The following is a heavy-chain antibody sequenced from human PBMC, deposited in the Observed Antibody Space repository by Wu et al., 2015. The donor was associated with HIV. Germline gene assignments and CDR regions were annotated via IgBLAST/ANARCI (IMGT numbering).Heavy chain of an antibody. J-gene: IGHJ6*03. Sequence: QVQLVQSGTEMKKSGASMKVSCKTSGYTFTAYYIHWLRQAPGQGLEWMGWINPDSGDTKSAQTFQGRITMTRDTFTTTVYLTLASLKSNDTATYYCARDWQFQVTFDDYYMDIWGNGTTVIVS. D-gene: IGHD3-9*01. CDR3: ARDWQFQVTFDDYYMDI. CDR1: GYTFTAYY. CDR2: INPDSGDT. V-gene: IGHV1-2*02.